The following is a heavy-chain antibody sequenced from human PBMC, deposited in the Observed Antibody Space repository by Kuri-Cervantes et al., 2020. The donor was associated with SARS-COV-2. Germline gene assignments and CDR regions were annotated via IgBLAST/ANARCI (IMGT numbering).Heavy chain of an antibody. J-gene: IGHJ5*01. CDR1: GYTFTGYY. CDR2: INPNSGGT. D-gene: IGHD3-10*01. Sequence: ASVKVSCKASGYTFTGYYMHWVRQAPGQGLEWMGWINPNSGGTNYARKFQGRVTMTRDTSISTAYMELSRLRSDDTAVYYCARETGPTPGPRGWFDPWGQGTRVTFSS. CDR3: ARETGPTPGPRGWFDP. V-gene: IGHV1-2*02.